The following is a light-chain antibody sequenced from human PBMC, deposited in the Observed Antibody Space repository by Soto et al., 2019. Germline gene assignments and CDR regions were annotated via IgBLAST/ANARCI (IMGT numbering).Light chain of an antibody. CDR3: SSFSSRATLVI. CDR1: SSDVGGYDY. V-gene: IGLV2-14*01. CDR2: EVS. J-gene: IGLJ7*01. Sequence: QSVLTQPASMSGSPGQSITISCTGTSSDVGGYDYVSWYQQHPGKAPKLMIYEVSHRPSGISNRFSCSKSGNTASLTISALQAEDEAEYYCSSFSSRATLVIFGGGTQLTVL.